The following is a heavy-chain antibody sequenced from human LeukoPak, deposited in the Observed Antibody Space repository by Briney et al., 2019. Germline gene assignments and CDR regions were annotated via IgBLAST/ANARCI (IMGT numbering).Heavy chain of an antibody. D-gene: IGHD4-17*01. CDR2: IYSGGST. Sequence: GGSLRLSCAASGFTVSTNYMSWVRQAPGKGLEWVSVIYSGGSTYYADSVKGRFTISRDNSKNTLYLQMNSLRAEDTAVYYCARFTTVTTPDAFDIWGQGTMVTVSS. V-gene: IGHV3-53*01. CDR1: GFTVSTNY. CDR3: ARFTTVTTPDAFDI. J-gene: IGHJ3*02.